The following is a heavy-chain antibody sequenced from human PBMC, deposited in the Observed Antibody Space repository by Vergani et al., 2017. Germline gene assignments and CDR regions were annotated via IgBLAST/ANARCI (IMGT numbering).Heavy chain of an antibody. V-gene: IGHV4-61*02. D-gene: IGHD3-16*01. CDR1: GASIHNDFYY. Sequence: QVQLQESGPGLVKPSQTLSLTCTVSGASIHNDFYYWHWIRPPAGKGLGWVGRFYVSCITDYNSSLQSRVSMSVDTSKNQFSLTLTSVTAADTAVDYCARCRYLGDYGYDGIHIWGQGTVVTVS. CDR2: FYVSCIT. CDR3: ARCRYLGDYGYDGIHI. J-gene: IGHJ3*02.